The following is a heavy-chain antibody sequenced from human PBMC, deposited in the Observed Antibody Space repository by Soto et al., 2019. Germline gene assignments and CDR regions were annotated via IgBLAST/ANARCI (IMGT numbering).Heavy chain of an antibody. Sequence: EVQLVESGGGLVQLGRSLRLSCAASGFTFDNYAMHWVRQAPGKGLEWVSGISWNSGNIGYADSVKGRFTISRDNAKNSLYLQMNSLRAEDTALYYCAKGPYSNYDSHYMDVWGKGTTVTVSS. CDR2: ISWNSGNI. CDR3: AKGPYSNYDSHYMDV. CDR1: GFTFDNYA. J-gene: IGHJ6*03. V-gene: IGHV3-9*01. D-gene: IGHD4-4*01.